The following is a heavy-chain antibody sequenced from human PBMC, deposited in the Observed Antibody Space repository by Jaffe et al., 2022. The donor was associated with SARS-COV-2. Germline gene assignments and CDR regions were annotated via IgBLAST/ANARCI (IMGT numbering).Heavy chain of an antibody. J-gene: IGHJ6*02. V-gene: IGHV3-13*01. D-gene: IGHD3-16*01. CDR3: ARGSIMYANYGMDV. CDR1: GFTFSSYD. Sequence: EVQLVESGGGLVQPGGSLRLSCAASGFTFSSYDMHWVRQATGKGLEWVSAIGTAGDTYYPGSVKGRFTISRENAKNSLYLQMNSLRAGDTAVYYCARGSIMYANYGMDVWGQGTTVTVSS. CDR2: IGTAGDT.